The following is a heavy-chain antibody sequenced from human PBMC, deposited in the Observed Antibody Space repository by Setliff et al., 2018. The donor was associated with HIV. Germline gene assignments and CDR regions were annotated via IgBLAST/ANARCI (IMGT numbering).Heavy chain of an antibody. D-gene: IGHD1-1*01. CDR2: IRSKGYGSAT. J-gene: IGHJ4*02. V-gene: IGHV3-73*01. CDR1: GFTFSGSA. CDR3: TRHSTDPWSLLDF. Sequence: GGSLRLSCAASGFTFSGSAMHWVRQASGKGLEWVGRIRSKGYGSATAYAASVKGRFTISRDDSKNTAYLQMDSLKTEDTAVYYCTRHSTDPWSLLDFWGQGTLVTVSS.